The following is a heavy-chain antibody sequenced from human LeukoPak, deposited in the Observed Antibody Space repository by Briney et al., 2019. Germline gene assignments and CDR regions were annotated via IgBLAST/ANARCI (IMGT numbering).Heavy chain of an antibody. J-gene: IGHJ3*02. CDR2: ISYDGSNK. CDR1: GFTFSSYG. Sequence: PGGSLRLSCAASGFTFSSYGMHWVRQAPGKGLEWVAVISYDGSNKYYADSVKGRFTISRDNSKNTLYLQVNSLRAEDTAVYYCAKEGGDDSGDFYYGPSAFDIWGQGTMVTVSS. CDR3: AKEGGDDSGDFYYGPSAFDI. D-gene: IGHD3-22*01. V-gene: IGHV3-30*18.